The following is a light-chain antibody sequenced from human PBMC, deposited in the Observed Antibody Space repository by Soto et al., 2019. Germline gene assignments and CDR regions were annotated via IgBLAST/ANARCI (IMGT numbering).Light chain of an antibody. Sequence: QAVVTQPPSVSAAPGQKVTISCSGSSSNIGNSYVSWYQQLPGTAPELLIYDDNKRPSGIPDRFSGSKSGTSATLGITGLQTGDEADYYCGTWDFSLSAVVFGGGTQLTVL. CDR3: GTWDFSLSAVV. CDR2: DDN. J-gene: IGLJ2*01. CDR1: SSNIGNSY. V-gene: IGLV1-51*01.